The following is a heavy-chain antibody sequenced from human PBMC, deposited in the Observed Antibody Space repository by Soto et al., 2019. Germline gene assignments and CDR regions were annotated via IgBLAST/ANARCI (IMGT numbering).Heavy chain of an antibody. CDR3: ARAGFLVVPTATVGTFDI. CDR2: ISAYSGDT. CDR1: GYRFTHYG. Sequence: QVQLVQSGAEVKKPGASVKVSCKASGYRFTHYGISWVRQAPGQGLEWMGRISAYSGDTNYAQKFQGRVSMTTDTSTSTAYMELRSLRPDDTAVYYCARAGFLVVPTATVGTFDIWGQGTMVTVSS. D-gene: IGHD2-2*01. V-gene: IGHV1-18*01. J-gene: IGHJ3*02.